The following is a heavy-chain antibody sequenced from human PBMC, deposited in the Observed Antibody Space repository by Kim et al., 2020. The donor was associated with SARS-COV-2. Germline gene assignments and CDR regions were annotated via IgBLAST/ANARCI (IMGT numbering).Heavy chain of an antibody. J-gene: IGHJ6*02. CDR1: GFTFSDYY. Sequence: GGSLRLSCAASGFTFSDYYMSWIRQAPGKGLEWVSYISSSSSYTNYADSVKGRFTISRDNAKNSLYLQMNSLRAEDTAVYYCARARLRSSRWDYYGMDVWGQGTTVTVSS. CDR3: ARARLRSSRWDYYGMDV. D-gene: IGHD6-13*01. CDR2: ISSSSSYT. V-gene: IGHV3-11*05.